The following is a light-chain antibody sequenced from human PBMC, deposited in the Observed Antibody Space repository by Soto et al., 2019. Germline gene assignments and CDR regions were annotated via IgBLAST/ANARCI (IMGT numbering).Light chain of an antibody. CDR3: SSYAGNNNYV. V-gene: IGLV2-8*01. J-gene: IGLJ1*01. Sequence: QSVLTQPPSSSGSRGQSVTFSWTGTSSDIGDYNYVSWYQQHPGKAPKIMIYEVTKRPSGVPDRFSGSKSGNTASLTVSGLQADNEADYYCSSYAGNNNYVFGTGTKVTV. CDR2: EVT. CDR1: SSDIGDYNY.